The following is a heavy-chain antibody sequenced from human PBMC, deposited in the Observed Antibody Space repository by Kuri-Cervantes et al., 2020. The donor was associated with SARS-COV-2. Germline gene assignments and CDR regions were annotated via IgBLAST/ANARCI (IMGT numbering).Heavy chain of an antibody. CDR1: GFTFSGYA. CDR3: VRHKAAAGIVAPD. V-gene: IGHV3-19*01. D-gene: IGHD6-13*01. CDR2: VSWNGSRT. J-gene: IGHJ4*02. Sequence: GESLKISCAASGFTFSGYAMNWVRQAPGKGLEWVSGVSWNGSRTHYADSVKGRFIISRDNSRNFLYQQMNSLRPEDMAVYYCVRHKAAAGIVAPDWGQGTLVTVSS.